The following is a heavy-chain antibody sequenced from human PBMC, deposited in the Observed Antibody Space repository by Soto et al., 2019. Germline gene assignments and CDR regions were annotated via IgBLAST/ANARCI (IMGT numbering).Heavy chain of an antibody. J-gene: IGHJ4*02. V-gene: IGHV5-51*01. D-gene: IGHD5-18*01. CDR3: ARREYSYECFET. Sequence: PGDSLKISSKRFGYSFSTYWIAWVPQMPGKGLEGMGIIYPGDSDTIESPTFQGDVTVSADKTINTAYLHWTRLRASDTARYYCARREYSYECFETWGRGT. CDR1: GYSFSTYW. CDR2: IYPGDSDT.